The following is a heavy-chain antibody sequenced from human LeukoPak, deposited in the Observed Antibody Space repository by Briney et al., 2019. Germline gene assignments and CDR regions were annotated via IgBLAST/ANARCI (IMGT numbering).Heavy chain of an antibody. CDR1: GSTFSSYA. J-gene: IGHJ4*02. V-gene: IGHV3-23*01. CDR3: ATPKSTSSAWYLAALDY. Sequence: GGSLRLSCAASGSTFSSYAMSWVRQAPGKGLAWVSAISGSGGTTYYADSVEGRFTISRDNSKNTLYLQMNSLRADDTAIYYCATPKSTSSAWYLAALDYWGQGTLVTVSS. D-gene: IGHD6-19*01. CDR2: ISGSGGTT.